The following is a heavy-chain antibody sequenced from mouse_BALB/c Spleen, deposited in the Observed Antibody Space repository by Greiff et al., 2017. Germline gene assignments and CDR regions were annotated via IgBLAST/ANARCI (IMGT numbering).Heavy chain of an antibody. CDR3: ATDSLSY. V-gene: IGHV1-87*01. CDR2: IYPGDGDT. D-gene: IGHD3-2*01. CDR1: GYTFTSYW. Sequence: QVQLQQSGAELARPGASVKLSCKASGYTFTSYWMQWVKQRPGQGLEWIGAIYPGDGDTRYTQKFKGKATLTADKSSSTAYMQLSSLTSEDSAVYFCATDSLSYWGQGTLVTVSA. J-gene: IGHJ3*01.